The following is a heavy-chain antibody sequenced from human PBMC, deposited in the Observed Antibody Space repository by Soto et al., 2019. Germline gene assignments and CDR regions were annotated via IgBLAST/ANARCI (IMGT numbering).Heavy chain of an antibody. Sequence: SETLSLTCAVSGGSISSGGYSWSWIRQPPGKGLEWIGYIYHSGSTYYNPSLKSRVTISVDRSKNQFSLKLSSVTAADTAMYYCARVIADYYFDYWGQGTLVTVSS. CDR2: IYHSGST. V-gene: IGHV4-30-2*01. CDR1: GGSISSGGYS. J-gene: IGHJ4*02. CDR3: ARVIADYYFDY. D-gene: IGHD6-13*01.